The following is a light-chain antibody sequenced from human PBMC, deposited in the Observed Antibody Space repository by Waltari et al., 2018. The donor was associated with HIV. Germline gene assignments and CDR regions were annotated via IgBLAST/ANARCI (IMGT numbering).Light chain of an antibody. J-gene: IGKJ1*01. CDR2: GAS. Sequence: PGPLSLSPGDRATLSCRGSQSVSSSYLAWYQQKPGQAPRLLIYGASSRATGIPDRFSGSGSGTDFTLTISRLEPGDFAVYYCQQYASSPLTFGQGTKVEIK. V-gene: IGKV3-20*01. CDR3: QQYASSPLT. CDR1: QSVSSSY.